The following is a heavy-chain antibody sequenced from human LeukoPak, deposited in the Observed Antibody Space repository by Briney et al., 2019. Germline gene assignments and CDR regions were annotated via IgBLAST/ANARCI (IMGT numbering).Heavy chain of an antibody. Sequence: QPGGSLRLSCAASGFTFSSYGMHWVRQAPGKGLEWVAFIRYDGSNKYYADSVKGRFTISRDNSKNTLYLQMNSLRAEDAAVYYCAKGTGDRGVHRHYYYYMDVWGKGTTVTISS. J-gene: IGHJ6*03. CDR3: AKGTGDRGVHRHYYYYMDV. CDR1: GFTFSSYG. D-gene: IGHD3-10*01. V-gene: IGHV3-30*02. CDR2: IRYDGSNK.